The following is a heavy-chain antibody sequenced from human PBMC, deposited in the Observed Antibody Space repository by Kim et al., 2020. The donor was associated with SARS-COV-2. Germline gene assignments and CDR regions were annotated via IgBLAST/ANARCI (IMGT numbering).Heavy chain of an antibody. CDR1: GFTFSSYS. CDR2: ISSSSSTI. D-gene: IGHD6-19*01. Sequence: GGSLRLSCAASGFTFSSYSMNWVRQAPGKGLEWVSYISSSSSTIYYADSVKGRFTISRDNAKNSLYLQMNSLRDEDTAVYYCARSTCSSGWYRFDPWGQGTLVTVSS. V-gene: IGHV3-48*02. J-gene: IGHJ5*02. CDR3: ARSTCSSGWYRFDP.